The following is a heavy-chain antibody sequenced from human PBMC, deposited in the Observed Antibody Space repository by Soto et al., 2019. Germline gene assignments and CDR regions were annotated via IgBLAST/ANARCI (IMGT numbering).Heavy chain of an antibody. CDR2: INSDGSST. CDR1: GFSFSTYW. V-gene: IGHV3-74*01. Sequence: PGGSLRLSCAASGFSFSTYWMHWVRQAPGKGLAWVSRINSDGSSTDCADSVKGRFTISRDNAKSTLYLQMNSLREEDTALYYCARYCTGGSCSHGFDYWGQGSPVTVSS. J-gene: IGHJ4*02. D-gene: IGHD2-15*01. CDR3: ARYCTGGSCSHGFDY.